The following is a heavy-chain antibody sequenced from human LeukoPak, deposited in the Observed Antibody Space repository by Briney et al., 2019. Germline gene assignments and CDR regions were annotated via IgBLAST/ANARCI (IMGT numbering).Heavy chain of an antibody. CDR1: GYTFTSYD. V-gene: IGHV1-8*01. Sequence: ASVKVSCKASGYTFTSYDINWVRQATGQGLEWMGWMNPNSGNTGYAQKFQGRVTMTRDMSTSTVYMELSSLRSEDTAVYYCARDRGSRPFDYWGQGTLVTVSS. J-gene: IGHJ4*02. CDR3: ARDRGSRPFDY. D-gene: IGHD3-16*01. CDR2: MNPNSGNT.